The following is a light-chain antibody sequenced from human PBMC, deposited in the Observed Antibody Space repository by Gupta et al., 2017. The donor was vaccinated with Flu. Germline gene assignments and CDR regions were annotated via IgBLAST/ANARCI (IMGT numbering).Light chain of an antibody. CDR2: GAS. Sequence: ERATLSCRASQSVSSSYLAWYQQKAGQAPRLLIYGASSRATGIPDRFSGSGSGTDFTLTISRLEPEDFAVYYCQQSGNSPPTFGQGTDVEF. J-gene: IGKJ1*01. CDR1: QSVSSSY. CDR3: QQSGNSPPT. V-gene: IGKV3-20*01.